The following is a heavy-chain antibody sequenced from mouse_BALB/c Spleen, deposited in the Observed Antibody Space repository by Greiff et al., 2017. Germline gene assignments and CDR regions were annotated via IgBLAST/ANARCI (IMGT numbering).Heavy chain of an antibody. Sequence: VQLQQSGAELVKPGASVKLSCTASGFNIKDTYMHWVKQRPEQGLERIGRIDPANGNTKYDPKFQGKATITADTSSNTAYLQLSSLTSEDTAVYYCALYDYDGGGDAMDYWGQGTSVTVSS. CDR2: IDPANGNT. CDR3: ALYDYDGGGDAMDY. CDR1: GFNIKDTY. D-gene: IGHD2-4*01. J-gene: IGHJ4*01. V-gene: IGHV14-3*02.